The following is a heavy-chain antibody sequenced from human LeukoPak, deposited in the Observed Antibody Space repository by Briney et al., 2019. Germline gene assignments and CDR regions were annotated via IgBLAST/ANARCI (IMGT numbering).Heavy chain of an antibody. V-gene: IGHV5-10-1*01. CDR3: ARRGFGSGSYYFDY. J-gene: IGHJ4*02. Sequence: GESLRISCKGSGYSFTSSWISWGRQWPGKALEWMGRIDPSDSYTNYSPSFQGHVTISADKSISTAYLQWSSLKASDTAMYYCARRGFGSGSYYFDYWGQGTLVTVSS. CDR1: GYSFTSSW. D-gene: IGHD3-10*01. CDR2: IDPSDSYT.